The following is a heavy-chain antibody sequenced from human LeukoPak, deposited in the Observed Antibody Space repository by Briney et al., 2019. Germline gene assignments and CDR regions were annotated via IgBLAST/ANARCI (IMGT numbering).Heavy chain of an antibody. J-gene: IGHJ4*02. D-gene: IGHD5-12*01. CDR2: ISSSSSYI. CDR1: GFTFSSYS. CDR3: ARLISRYAPFDY. Sequence: GGSLRLSCAASGFTFSSYSMNWVRQAPGKGLEWVSSISSSSSYIYYADSVKGRFTISRDNAKNSLYLQMNSLRAEDTAVYYCARLISRYAPFDYWGQGTLVTVSP. V-gene: IGHV3-21*01.